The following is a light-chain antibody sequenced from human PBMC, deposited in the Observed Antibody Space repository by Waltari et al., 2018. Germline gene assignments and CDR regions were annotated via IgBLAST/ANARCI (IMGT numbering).Light chain of an antibody. J-gene: IGLJ2*01. CDR3: QSYDITVTGVI. Sequence: QSVLTQPPSVSAAPGHRVTISCTGTCSNPGAGLDLHRYKQIPGTAPTLPIYGDTNRPSGVPDRFSGSKSDTSASLASTGLQADDEADYYCQSYDITVTGVIFGGGTKLTVL. CDR2: GDT. CDR1: CSNPGAGLD. V-gene: IGLV1-40*01.